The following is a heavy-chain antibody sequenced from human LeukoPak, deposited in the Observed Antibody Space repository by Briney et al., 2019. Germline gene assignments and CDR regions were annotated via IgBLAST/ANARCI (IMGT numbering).Heavy chain of an antibody. CDR2: ISAYDGGT. D-gene: IGHD3-22*01. Sequence: GASVKVSCKASGYSFTSYGFSWVRQAPGQGLEWLGWISAYDGGTNYEQKFQGRLTMTTETSTTTAYMELRSLRSDDTAVYYCARAQGYYYDSSGYYIFVYWGQGTLVTVSS. CDR3: ARAQGYYYDSSGYYIFVY. J-gene: IGHJ4*02. V-gene: IGHV1-18*01. CDR1: GYSFTSYG.